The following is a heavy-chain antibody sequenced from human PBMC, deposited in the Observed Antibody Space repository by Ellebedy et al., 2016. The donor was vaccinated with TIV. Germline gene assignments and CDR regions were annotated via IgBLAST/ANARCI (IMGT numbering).Heavy chain of an antibody. CDR1: GFTFSNYW. J-gene: IGHJ4*02. D-gene: IGHD6-19*01. V-gene: IGHV3-7*01. CDR3: ARDQWLGRAYYFDY. CDR2: IKQDGSEK. Sequence: GESLKISCGTSGFTFSNYWMTWVRQAPGKGLEWVANIKQDGSEKYYMDSVKGRFSISRDNAKNSMYLQMNSLRDEDTDVYYCARDQWLGRAYYFDYWGQGTLLTVSS.